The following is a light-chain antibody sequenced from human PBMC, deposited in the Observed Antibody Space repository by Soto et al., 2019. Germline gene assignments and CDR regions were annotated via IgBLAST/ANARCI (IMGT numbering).Light chain of an antibody. CDR1: QTISSW. J-gene: IGKJ1*01. CDR2: KAS. CDR3: QHYNSYSEA. Sequence: DIQMTQSPSTLSGSVGDRVTITCRASQTISSWLAWYQQKPGKAPKLLIYKASTLISGGPSRFSGSGSGTEFTLTISSLQPDDFATYYCQHYNSYSEAFGQGTKVELK. V-gene: IGKV1-5*03.